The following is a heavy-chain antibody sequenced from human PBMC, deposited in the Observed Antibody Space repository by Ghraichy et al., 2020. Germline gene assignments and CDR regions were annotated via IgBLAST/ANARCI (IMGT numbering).Heavy chain of an antibody. CDR1: GFTVSSNY. V-gene: IGHV3-53*01. CDR3: ARSGSDDAFDI. D-gene: IGHD3-10*01. CDR2: ICRGGSR. Sequence: GGSLRLSCAASGFTVSSNYMSWVRQAPGKGREWVSVICRGGSRYYTYTVKGRFTISRDNSKNTLYLQMNSLRAEAMALYYCARSGSDDAFDIWGQGTMVTVSS. J-gene: IGHJ3*02.